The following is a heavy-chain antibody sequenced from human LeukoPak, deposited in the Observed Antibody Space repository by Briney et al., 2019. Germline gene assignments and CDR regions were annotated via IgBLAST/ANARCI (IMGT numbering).Heavy chain of an antibody. V-gene: IGHV4-59*01. CDR3: ARLRGNYFPDF. J-gene: IGHJ4*02. CDR2: IHYSGST. Sequence: SETLSLTCAVSGGSISNYYWTWIRQPPGKGLEWIAYIHYSGSTNYNPSLKSRVAISVDTSANQFSLKLTSMTPADTAVYYCARLRGNYFPDFWGQGTLVTVSS. D-gene: IGHD2/OR15-2a*01. CDR1: GGSISNYY.